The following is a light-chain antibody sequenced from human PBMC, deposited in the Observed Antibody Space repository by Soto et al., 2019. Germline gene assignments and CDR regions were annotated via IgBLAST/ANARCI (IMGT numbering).Light chain of an antibody. Sequence: EIVMTQSPATLSVSPGERATLSCRASQSLSSNLAWYQQKPGQAPRLLIYDASTRATAIPARFSGSGSGTEFTLTISSLQSEDFAVYYCQQYDNWPPWTFGQGTKV. CDR2: DAS. CDR1: QSLSSN. J-gene: IGKJ1*01. CDR3: QQYDNWPPWT. V-gene: IGKV3-15*01.